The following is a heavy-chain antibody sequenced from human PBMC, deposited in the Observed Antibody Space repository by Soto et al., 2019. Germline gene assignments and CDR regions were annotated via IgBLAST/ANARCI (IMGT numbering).Heavy chain of an antibody. D-gene: IGHD1-26*01. CDR2: ISAHNGNT. CDR3: ASGRYGDY. V-gene: IGHV1-18*01. Sequence: QVHLVQSGAEVKKPGASVKVSCKASGYTFTSYGITWVRQAPGQGLEWMGWISAHNGNTDYAQKLQGRVIVTRDTSTSTACMELRSLISDERAVYYCASGRYGDYWGQGALVTVSS. CDR1: GYTFTSYG. J-gene: IGHJ4*02.